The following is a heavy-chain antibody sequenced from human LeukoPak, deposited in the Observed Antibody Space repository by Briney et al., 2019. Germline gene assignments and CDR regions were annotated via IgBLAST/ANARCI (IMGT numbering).Heavy chain of an antibody. J-gene: IGHJ6*03. CDR2: ISGSGGST. Sequence: GGTLRLSCAASGFTFSSYGMSWVRQAPGKGLEWVSAISGSGGSTYYADSVKGRFTISRDNSKNTLYLQMNSLRAEDTAVYYCAAEGAVLRLNYYYMDVWGKGTTVTVSS. CDR1: GFTFSSYG. V-gene: IGHV3-23*01. CDR3: AAEGAVLRLNYYYMDV. D-gene: IGHD3-16*01.